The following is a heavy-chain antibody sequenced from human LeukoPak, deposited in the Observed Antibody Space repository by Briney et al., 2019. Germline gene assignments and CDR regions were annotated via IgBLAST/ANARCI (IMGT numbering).Heavy chain of an antibody. V-gene: IGHV3-7*01. CDR2: IKQDGSEK. D-gene: IGHD3-22*01. J-gene: IGHJ4*02. CDR1: GFTFSRYW. Sequence: PGGSLRLSCAASGFTFSRYWMSWVRQAPGKGLEWVANIKQDGSEKNHVGSVKGRFTISRDNAKNSLFLQMNSLRAEDTAVYYCARDYDSSGYDSRLDYWGQGTLVTVSS. CDR3: ARDYDSSGYDSRLDY.